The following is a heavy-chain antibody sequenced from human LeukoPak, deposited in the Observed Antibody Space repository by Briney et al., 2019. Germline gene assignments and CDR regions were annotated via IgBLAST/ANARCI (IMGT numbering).Heavy chain of an antibody. D-gene: IGHD3-10*01. V-gene: IGHV1-69*06. CDR3: ARDAPYYYGSGSIFAPPTWDYYYMDV. CDR1: GGTFSSYA. CDR2: IIPIFGTA. Sequence: SVKVSCKASGGTFSSYAISWVRQAPGQGLEWMGGIIPIFGTANYAQKFQGRVTITADKSTSTAYMELSSLRSEDTAVYYCARDAPYYYGSGSIFAPPTWDYYYMDVWGKGTPVTVSS. J-gene: IGHJ6*03.